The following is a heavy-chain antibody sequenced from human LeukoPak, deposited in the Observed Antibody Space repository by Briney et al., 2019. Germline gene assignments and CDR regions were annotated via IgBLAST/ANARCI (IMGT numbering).Heavy chain of an antibody. D-gene: IGHD2-2*01. CDR1: GGSISSYY. CDR3: ASESRYCSSTSCPGGLDY. V-gene: IGHV4-59*08. Sequence: SETLSLTCTVSGGSISSYYWSWIRQPPGKGLEWIGYIYYSGSTNYNPSLKSRVTISVDTSKNQFSLKLSSVTAADTAVYYCASESRYCSSTSCPGGLDYWGQGTLVTVSS. J-gene: IGHJ4*02. CDR2: IYYSGST.